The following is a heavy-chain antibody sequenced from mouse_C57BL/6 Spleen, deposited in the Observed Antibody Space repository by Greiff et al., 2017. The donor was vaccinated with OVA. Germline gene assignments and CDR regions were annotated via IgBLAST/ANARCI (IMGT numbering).Heavy chain of an antibody. J-gene: IGHJ4*01. Sequence: QVHVKQPGAELVKPGASVKLSCKASGYTFTSYWMQWVKQRPGQGLEWIGEIDPSDSYTNYNQKFKGKATLTVDTSSSTAYMQLSSLTSEDSAVYYCARFGEAMDYWGQGTSVTVSS. CDR2: IDPSDSYT. CDR1: GYTFTSYW. V-gene: IGHV1-50*01. CDR3: ARFGEAMDY.